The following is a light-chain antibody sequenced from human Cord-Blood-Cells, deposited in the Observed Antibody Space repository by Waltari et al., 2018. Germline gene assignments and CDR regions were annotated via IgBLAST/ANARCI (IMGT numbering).Light chain of an antibody. J-gene: IGLJ1*01. Sequence: QSALTQPASVSGSPGQSITISCTGTSSDVGGYNYVSWYQPHPGKAPKLMIYEVSNRTSWVSNRFSGSQSGNTASLTISGLQAEDEADYYCSSYTSSSTLYVFGTGTKVTVL. CDR3: SSYTSSSTLYV. CDR2: EVS. CDR1: SSDVGGYNY. V-gene: IGLV2-14*01.